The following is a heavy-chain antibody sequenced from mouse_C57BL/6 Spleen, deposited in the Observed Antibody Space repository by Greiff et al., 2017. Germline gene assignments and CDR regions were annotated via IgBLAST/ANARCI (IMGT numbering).Heavy chain of an antibody. CDR3: ARRTGAYYFDY. Sequence: VQLQQSGAELVRPGTSVKVSCKASGYAFTNYLIEWVKQRPGQGLEWIGVINPGSGGTNYNEKFKGKATLTADKSSSTAYMQLSSLTSEDSADYFCARRTGAYYFDYWGQGTTLTVSS. CDR2: INPGSGGT. V-gene: IGHV1-54*01. J-gene: IGHJ2*01. CDR1: GYAFTNYL. D-gene: IGHD4-1*01.